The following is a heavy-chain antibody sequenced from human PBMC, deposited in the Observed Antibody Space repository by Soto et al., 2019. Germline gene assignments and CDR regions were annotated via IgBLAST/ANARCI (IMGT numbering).Heavy chain of an antibody. CDR3: AKYKWRTIVPDY. Sequence: WGFLGLFCAASGFTFSSYARTWVRQAPGKGLEWVSAISGSGGSTYYADSVKGRFTISRDNSKNTLYLQMNSLRAEDTAVYYCAKYKWRTIVPDYWGQGTLVTVS. V-gene: IGHV3-23*01. CDR1: GFTFSSYA. CDR2: ISGSGGST. J-gene: IGHJ4*02. D-gene: IGHD3-9*01.